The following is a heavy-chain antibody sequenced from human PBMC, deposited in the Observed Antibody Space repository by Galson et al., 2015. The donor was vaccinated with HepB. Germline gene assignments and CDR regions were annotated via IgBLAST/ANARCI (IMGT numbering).Heavy chain of an antibody. CDR1: GFTFSSYA. V-gene: IGHV3-30-3*01. CDR2: ISYDGSNK. CDR3: ARGRAYYYDTGGVYGMDV. Sequence: SLRLSCAAPGFTFSSYAMHWVRQAPGKRLEWVAVISYDGSNKYYADSVKGRFTISRDNSKNTLYLQMNSLRAEDTAVYYCARGRAYYYDTGGVYGMDVWGQGTTVTVSS. J-gene: IGHJ6*02. D-gene: IGHD3-22*01.